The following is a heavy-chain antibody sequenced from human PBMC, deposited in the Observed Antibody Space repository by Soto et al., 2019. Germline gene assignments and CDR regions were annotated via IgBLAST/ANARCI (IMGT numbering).Heavy chain of an antibody. CDR3: AKRILGVPGG. D-gene: IGHD2-2*01. CDR1: GFSFSSSA. CDR2: ISSSGGTT. Sequence: GGSLRLSCAASGFSFSSSAVTWVHQTPGKGLEWVSTISSSGGTTYYADSVKGRFTISRDNSKNTLFLQMNSLRAEDTAVYYCAKRILGVPGGWGQGTLVTVSS. V-gene: IGHV3-23*01. J-gene: IGHJ4*02.